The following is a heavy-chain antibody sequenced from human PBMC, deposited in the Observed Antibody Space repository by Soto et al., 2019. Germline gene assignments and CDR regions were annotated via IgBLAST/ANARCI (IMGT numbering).Heavy chain of an antibody. CDR3: AKSRGDSWYLYYYDN. CDR1: GLTFRAFS. V-gene: IGHV3-23*01. J-gene: IGHJ4*02. Sequence: EVQLLESGGGLVQPGGSLRLSCAASGLTFRAFSMSWVRQPPGKGLEWVSGISGSGGSTYYADSVKGRFTISRDSSSNTLYLQMSSLRAEDTAVYYCAKSRGDSWYLYYYDNWGQGTLVTVSS. D-gene: IGHD5-12*01. CDR2: ISGSGGST.